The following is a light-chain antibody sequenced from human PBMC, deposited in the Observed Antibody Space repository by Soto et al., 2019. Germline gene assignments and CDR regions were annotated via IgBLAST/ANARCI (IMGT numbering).Light chain of an antibody. V-gene: IGLV2-14*01. CDR3: FSYTSRGTYV. J-gene: IGLJ1*01. CDR1: SSDVGNYKY. CDR2: EVS. Sequence: QSVLTQPASVSGSPGQSITISCTGTSSDVGNYKYVSWYQQHPGKAPKRMIYEVSNRPSGVSNRFSGSKSGNTASRTISGLQAEDETDYYCFSYTSRGTYVFGTGTKVTGL.